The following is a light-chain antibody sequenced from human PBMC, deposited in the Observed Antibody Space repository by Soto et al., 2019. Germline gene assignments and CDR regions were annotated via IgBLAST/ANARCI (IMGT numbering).Light chain of an antibody. CDR2: GNS. CDR1: SSNIGAGYD. CDR3: QSYDSSLSVYVV. Sequence: QPVLTQPPSVSGAPGQRVTISCTGSSSNIGAGYDVHWYQQLPGTAPKLLIYGNSNRPSGVPERFSGSKSGTSASLAITGLQAEDEADYYCQSYDSSLSVYVVFGGGTKLTVL. J-gene: IGLJ2*01. V-gene: IGLV1-40*01.